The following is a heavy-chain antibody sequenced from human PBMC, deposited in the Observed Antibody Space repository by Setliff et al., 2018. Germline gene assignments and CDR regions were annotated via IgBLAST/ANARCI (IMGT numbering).Heavy chain of an antibody. CDR1: GITFKNAW. CDR3: STGPRDSRNYLNWIGH. CDR2: IKSKSEGEAR. V-gene: IGHV3-15*01. D-gene: IGHD3-22*01. Sequence: GGSLRLSCAVSGITFKNAWMTWVRQSPGKGLEWVGRIKSKSEGEARDYAAPVKGRFTISRDDSKQIVYLQMNSLKIEDTAVYYCSTGPRDSRNYLNWIGHWGQGALVTVSS. J-gene: IGHJ5*02.